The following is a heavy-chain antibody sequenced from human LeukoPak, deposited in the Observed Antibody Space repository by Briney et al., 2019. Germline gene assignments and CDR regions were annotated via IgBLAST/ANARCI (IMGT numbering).Heavy chain of an antibody. V-gene: IGHV4-38-2*02. D-gene: IGHD3-16*01. CDR1: GYSISSGYY. J-gene: IGHJ4*02. CDR3: ARLKPIIDY. Sequence: PSETLSLTCTVSGYSISSGYYWGWIRQPPGKGLEWIGSIYHSGRTYYNPSLKSRVTISVDTSKNQFSLKLSSVTAADTAVYYCARLKPIIDYWGQGTLVTVSS. CDR2: IYHSGRT.